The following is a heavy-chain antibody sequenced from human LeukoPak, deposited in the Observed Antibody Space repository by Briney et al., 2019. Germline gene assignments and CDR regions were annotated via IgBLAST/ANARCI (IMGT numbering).Heavy chain of an antibody. Sequence: PGGPLRLSCAATVVTFSSYSMNWFRQAPGKGLDWFSSISSSSSYIYYANSVKGRFTISRDNAKNSLYLQMNSLRAEDTAVYYCARARSGSYSAFDIWGQGTMVTVSS. CDR2: ISSSSSYI. D-gene: IGHD1-26*01. CDR3: ARARSGSYSAFDI. V-gene: IGHV3-21*01. CDR1: VVTFSSYS. J-gene: IGHJ3*02.